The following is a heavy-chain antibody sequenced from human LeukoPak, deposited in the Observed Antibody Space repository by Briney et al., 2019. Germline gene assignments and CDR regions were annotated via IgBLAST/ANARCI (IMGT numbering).Heavy chain of an antibody. D-gene: IGHD3-10*01. CDR1: GFTFSSYA. Sequence: PGGSLRLSCAASGFTFSSYAMSWVRQAPGKGLEWVSAISGSGGSTYYADSVKGRFTISRDNSKNTLYLQMNCLRAEDTAVYYCASHLHYLGVFDYWGQGTLVTVSS. J-gene: IGHJ4*02. CDR3: ASHLHYLGVFDY. V-gene: IGHV3-23*01. CDR2: ISGSGGST.